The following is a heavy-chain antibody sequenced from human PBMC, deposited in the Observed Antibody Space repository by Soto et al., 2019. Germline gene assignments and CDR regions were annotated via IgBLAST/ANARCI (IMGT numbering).Heavy chain of an antibody. CDR2: ISYDGSNK. D-gene: IGHD1-1*01. CDR3: ARSTTGLKWFDP. V-gene: IGHV3-30*03. Sequence: QVQLVESGGGVVQPGTSLRLSCAASGFTFSTSAMHWVRKAPGKGLEWVAVISYDGSNKFYGDSAKGRFTVSRDNSKNTLFVQMNGLRPEDTAVYYCARSTTGLKWFDPWGQGTLVTVSS. J-gene: IGHJ5*02. CDR1: GFTFSTSA.